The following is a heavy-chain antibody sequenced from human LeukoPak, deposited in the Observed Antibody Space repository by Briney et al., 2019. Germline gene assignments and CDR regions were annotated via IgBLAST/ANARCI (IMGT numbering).Heavy chain of an antibody. Sequence: QPGGSLRLPCAASGFTFSTYWMHWVRQAPGKGLVWLSRISSDGSSTNYADSVKGRFTISRDNAKNTLYLQMSSLRAEDTAVYYCARDYGEGGYYFDYWGQGTLVTVSS. CDR3: ARDYGEGGYYFDY. CDR2: ISSDGSST. J-gene: IGHJ4*02. V-gene: IGHV3-74*01. CDR1: GFTFSTYW. D-gene: IGHD4-17*01.